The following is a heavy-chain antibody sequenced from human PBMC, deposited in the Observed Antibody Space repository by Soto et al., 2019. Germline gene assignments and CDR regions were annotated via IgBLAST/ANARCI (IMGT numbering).Heavy chain of an antibody. CDR3: ARDSPGYCTNGVCYTATFDC. Sequence: QVQLVQSGAEVKKPGASVKVSCKASGYTFTSYGISWVRQAPGQGLEWMGWISAYNGNTNYTQKLQGRVTMTTDTSTSTAYMELRILRSDDTAVYYCARDSPGYCTNGVCYTATFDCWGQGTLVTVSS. D-gene: IGHD2-8*01. V-gene: IGHV1-18*01. J-gene: IGHJ4*02. CDR2: ISAYNGNT. CDR1: GYTFTSYG.